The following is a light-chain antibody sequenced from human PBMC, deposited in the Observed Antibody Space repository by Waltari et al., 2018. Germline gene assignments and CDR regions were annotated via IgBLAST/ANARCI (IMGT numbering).Light chain of an antibody. V-gene: IGLV1-40*01. CDR2: PNT. Sequence: QSVLTQPPSVSGAPGQRVAISCTGSSSNIGAGYLVHWYQQLPGTAPTLLIYPNTNRPSGVPDRFSASKSGTSASLAITGLQPGDEADYYCQCYDSRLSGSLFGGGTKVTVL. J-gene: IGLJ2*01. CDR3: QCYDSRLSGSL. CDR1: SSNIGAGYL.